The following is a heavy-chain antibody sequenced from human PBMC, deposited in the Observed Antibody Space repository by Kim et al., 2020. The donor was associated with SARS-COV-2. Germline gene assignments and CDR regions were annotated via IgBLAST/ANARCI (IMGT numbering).Heavy chain of an antibody. CDR1: GFTFSSYA. CDR3: VKAATKSLWFVELLHGPIYVDY. J-gene: IGHJ4*02. D-gene: IGHD3-10*01. Sequence: GGSLRLSCSASGFTFSSYAMHWVRQAPGKGLEYVSAISSNGGSTYYADSVKGRFTISRDNSKNTLYLQMSSLRAEDTAVYYCVKAATKSLWFVELLHGPIYVDYWGQGTLVTVSS. V-gene: IGHV3-64D*09. CDR2: ISSNGGST.